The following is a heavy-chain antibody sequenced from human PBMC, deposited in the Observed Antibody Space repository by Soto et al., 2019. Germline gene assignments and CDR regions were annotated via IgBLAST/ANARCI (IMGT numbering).Heavy chain of an antibody. Sequence: QVQLVESGGGVVQPGRSLRLSCAASGFTFSSHGIHWVRQAPGKGLEWVAVIWHDGTNKYYTDSVKGRFTISRDNSKNTVYLQMNRLRAEDTAVYYCARDIALGAPASHCSDYWGQGTQVTVSS. D-gene: IGHD3-16*01. V-gene: IGHV3-33*01. J-gene: IGHJ4*02. CDR1: GFTFSSHG. CDR3: ARDIALGAPASHCSDY. CDR2: IWHDGTNK.